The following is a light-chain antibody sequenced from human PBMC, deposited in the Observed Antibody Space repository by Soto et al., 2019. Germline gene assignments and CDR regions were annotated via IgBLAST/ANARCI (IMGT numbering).Light chain of an antibody. J-gene: IGLJ1*01. CDR1: SSNIGSNS. CDR3: AAWDGRLNGHV. V-gene: IGLV1-44*01. Sequence: QSVLTQPPLASATPGQRVTISCSGSSSNIGSNSVSWYQQLPGTAPRLLIYSSDQRPSGVPDRFSASKSDTSGSLAISGLQSEDEADYYCAAWDGRLNGHVFGTGTKLTVL. CDR2: SSD.